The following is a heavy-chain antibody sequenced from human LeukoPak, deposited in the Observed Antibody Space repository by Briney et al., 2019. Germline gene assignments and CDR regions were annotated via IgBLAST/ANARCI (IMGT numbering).Heavy chain of an antibody. J-gene: IGHJ4*02. CDR2: ISSSGSTI. V-gene: IGHV3-11*01. CDR3: AREYYYDSSGGPFDY. D-gene: IGHD3-22*01. CDR1: GFTFSDYY. Sequence: GGSLRLSCAASGFTFSDYYMSWIRQAPGKGLEWVSYISSSGSTIYYADSVKGRFTTSRDNAKNSLYLQMNSLRAEDTAVYYCAREYYYDSSGGPFDYWGQGTLVTVSS.